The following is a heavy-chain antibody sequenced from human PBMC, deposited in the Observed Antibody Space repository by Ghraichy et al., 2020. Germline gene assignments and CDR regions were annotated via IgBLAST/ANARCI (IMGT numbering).Heavy chain of an antibody. Sequence: SETLSLTCTVSGGSISSGGYYWSWIRQHPGKGLEWIGYIYYSGSTYYNPSLKSRVTISVDTSKNQFSLKLSSVTAADTAVYYCARGYCTNGVCSDDAFDIWGQGTMVTVSS. CDR2: IYYSGST. CDR3: ARGYCTNGVCSDDAFDI. V-gene: IGHV4-31*03. J-gene: IGHJ3*02. D-gene: IGHD2-8*01. CDR1: GGSISSGGYY.